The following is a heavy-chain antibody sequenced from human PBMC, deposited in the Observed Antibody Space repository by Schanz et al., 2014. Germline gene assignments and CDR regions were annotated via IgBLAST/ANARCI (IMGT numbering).Heavy chain of an antibody. D-gene: IGHD4-17*01. Sequence: ADLVESGGGLIQRGESLRLSCSASGFSFSSYAMHWVRQAPGKGLEWVALISNDGSIKYYADSVEGRFTISRDNAKNSLFLQMNRLRAEDTAVYYCARDGDRFYHNYYMDVWGKGTTVTVSS. CDR3: ARDGDRFYHNYYMDV. CDR2: ISNDGSIK. CDR1: GFSFSSYA. V-gene: IGHV3-30-3*01. J-gene: IGHJ6*03.